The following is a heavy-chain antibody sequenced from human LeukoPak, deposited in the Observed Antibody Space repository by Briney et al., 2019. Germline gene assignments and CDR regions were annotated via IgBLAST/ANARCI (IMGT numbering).Heavy chain of an antibody. CDR2: INRDGSER. V-gene: IGHV3-7*03. CDR3: ARRNAMDV. Sequence: GGSLRLSCAASGFTFSNYWMTWVRQAPGKGLEWVANINRDGSERYYVDSVKGRFTISRDDAKSSLYLQMNSLRAEDTAAYYCARRNAMDVWGQGTTVIVFS. CDR1: GFTFSNYW. J-gene: IGHJ6*02.